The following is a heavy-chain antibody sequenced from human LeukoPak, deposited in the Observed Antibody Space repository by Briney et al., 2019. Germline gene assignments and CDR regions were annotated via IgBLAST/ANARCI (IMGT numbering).Heavy chain of an antibody. J-gene: IGHJ4*02. CDR3: ARGEDTAMVPFDY. D-gene: IGHD5-18*01. CDR2: INHSGST. CDR1: GGSFSGYY. Sequence: SSETLSLTCAVYGGSFSGYYWSWIRQPPGKGLEWIGEINHSGSTNYNPSLKSRVTISVDTSKNQFSLKLSSVTAADTAVYYCARGEDTAMVPFDYRGQGTLVTVSS. V-gene: IGHV4-34*01.